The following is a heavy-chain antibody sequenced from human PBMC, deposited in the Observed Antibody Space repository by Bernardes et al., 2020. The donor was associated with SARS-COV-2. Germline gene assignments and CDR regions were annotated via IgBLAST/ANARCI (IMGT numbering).Heavy chain of an antibody. V-gene: IGHV4-59*12. CDR1: GGSISSDY. CDR2: IHSSGST. Sequence: ETLSLTCAVSGGSISSDYWSWIRQPPGKGLEWIGWIHSSGSTNYNPSLKSRVTISVDTSKNQFSLKVSSVTAADTAVYYCARVTHYDFWSGYYTYYYGMDVWGQGTTVTVSS. D-gene: IGHD3-3*01. CDR3: ARVTHYDFWSGYYTYYYGMDV. J-gene: IGHJ6*02.